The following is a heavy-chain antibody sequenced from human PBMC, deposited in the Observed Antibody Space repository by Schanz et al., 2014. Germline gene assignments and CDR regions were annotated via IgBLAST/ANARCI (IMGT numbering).Heavy chain of an antibody. J-gene: IGHJ5*02. D-gene: IGHD3-10*01. V-gene: IGHV3-74*01. Sequence: EVQLVQSGGGLVQPGGSLRLSCAASGFTFSSHWMHWVRQDPRKGLVWVARINSVGSNTDYADSVTGRFTISRDNAKNTLYLQMNSLRAEDTAVYYCARPALWFGDNCFDPWGQGTLVTVSS. CDR1: GFTFSSHW. CDR2: INSVGSNT. CDR3: ARPALWFGDNCFDP.